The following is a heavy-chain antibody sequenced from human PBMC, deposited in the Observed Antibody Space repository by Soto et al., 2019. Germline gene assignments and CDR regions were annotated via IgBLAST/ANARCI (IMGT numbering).Heavy chain of an antibody. Sequence: EMQLLESGGGSVQPGGSLRLSCAASGFTFSSHAMSWVRQAPGKGLEWVSTISGIGDTTYYADSVKGRFTISRDNSKNTLYLQMNGLRAEDTAIYYCAKDPYSSSFYHWFDPWGQGTLVTVSS. CDR3: AKDPYSSSFYHWFDP. J-gene: IGHJ5*02. CDR2: ISGIGDTT. V-gene: IGHV3-23*01. CDR1: GFTFSSHA. D-gene: IGHD6-6*01.